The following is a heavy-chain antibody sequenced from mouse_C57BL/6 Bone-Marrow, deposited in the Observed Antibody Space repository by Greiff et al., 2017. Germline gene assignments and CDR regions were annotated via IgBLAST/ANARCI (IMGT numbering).Heavy chain of an antibody. CDR3: AGSLYDGYYRPFDY. CDR1: GYIFTSYW. CDR2: IYPGTGSS. D-gene: IGHD2-3*01. V-gene: IGHV1S132*01. Sequence: QVQLQQSGAELVRPGTSLKLSCKTSGYIFTSYWIHWVKQRSGQGLEWIARIYPGTGSSYYNENFKGKATLTADKSSSTAYMQLSSLKSEDSAVYFCAGSLYDGYYRPFDYWGQGTTLSVSS. J-gene: IGHJ2*01.